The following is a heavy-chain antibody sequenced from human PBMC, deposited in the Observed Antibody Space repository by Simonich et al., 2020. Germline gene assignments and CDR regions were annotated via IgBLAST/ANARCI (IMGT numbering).Heavy chain of an antibody. Sequence: QVQLVQSGAEVKKPGSSVKVSCKASGGTFSSYTISWVRQAPGQGLEWMGGNIPILGIANDAKKFQGRVTITADKSTSTAYMELSSLRSEDTAVYYCARDPPEDSSGYYNYWGQGTLVTVSS. CDR3: ARDPPEDSSGYYNY. CDR1: GGTFSSYT. J-gene: IGHJ4*02. CDR2: NIPILGIA. D-gene: IGHD3-22*01. V-gene: IGHV1-69*09.